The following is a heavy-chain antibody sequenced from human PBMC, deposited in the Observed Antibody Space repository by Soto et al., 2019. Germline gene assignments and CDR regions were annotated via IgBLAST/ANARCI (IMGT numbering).Heavy chain of an antibody. CDR1: GGSISSYY. CDR2: IYYSGST. D-gene: IGHD3-3*01. CDR3: ASGGYSTIFRVVNYYFDY. Sequence: SETLSLTCTVSGGSISSYYWSWIRQPPGKGLEWIGYIYYSGSTNYNPSLKSRVTISVDTSKNQFSLKLSSVTAADTAVYYCASGGYSTIFRVVNYYFDYWGQGTQVTVSS. J-gene: IGHJ4*02. V-gene: IGHV4-59*01.